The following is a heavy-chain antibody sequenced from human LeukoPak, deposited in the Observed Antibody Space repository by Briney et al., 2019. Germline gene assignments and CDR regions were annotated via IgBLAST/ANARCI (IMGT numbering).Heavy chain of an antibody. J-gene: IGHJ4*02. D-gene: IGHD3-10*01. V-gene: IGHV4-4*07. CDR1: GGSIRDYY. Sequence: SETLSLTCTASGGSIRDYYWSWIRQPAGKGLEWIGRIYSSGTTTYNPSLKGRVTMSLDTSKNQFSLNLRFVTAADTAVYYCARDGGHYGSRIGPFYWGQGTLVTVSS. CDR2: IYSSGTT. CDR3: ARDGGHYGSRIGPFY.